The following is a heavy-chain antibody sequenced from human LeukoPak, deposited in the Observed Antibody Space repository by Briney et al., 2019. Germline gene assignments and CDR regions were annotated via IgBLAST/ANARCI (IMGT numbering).Heavy chain of an antibody. V-gene: IGHV3-9*03. D-gene: IGHD6-19*01. CDR3: AKDASSGWSSDFDY. J-gene: IGHJ4*02. CDR2: ISWNSGSI. CDR1: GFTFSSYA. Sequence: GGSLRLSCAASGFTFSSYAMSWVRQAPGKGLEWVSGISWNSGSIGYADSVKGRFTISRDNAKNSLYLQMNSLRAEDMALYYCAKDASSGWSSDFDYWGQGTLVTVSS.